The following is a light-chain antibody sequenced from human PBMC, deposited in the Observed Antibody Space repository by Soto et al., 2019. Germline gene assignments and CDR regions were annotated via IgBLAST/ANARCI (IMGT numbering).Light chain of an antibody. CDR1: QGVSGY. CDR2: AAS. CDR3: QQRSNWPPT. Sequence: DIVVTQSPASLSLSPGDRATISCRASQGVSGYLAWFQQNPGQAPRLLIYAASNMATGVPARFSGSGSGTDFTLTISSLEPEDFAIYYCQQRSNWPPTFGGGTKVEIK. V-gene: IGKV3-11*01. J-gene: IGKJ4*01.